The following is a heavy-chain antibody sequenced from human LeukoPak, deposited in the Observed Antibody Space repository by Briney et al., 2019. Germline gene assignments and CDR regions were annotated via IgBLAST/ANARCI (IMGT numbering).Heavy chain of an antibody. D-gene: IGHD3-16*01. CDR1: GFTFSKYG. J-gene: IGHJ5*02. CDR2: IQYDGNNK. Sequence: PGGSLRLSCAASGFTFSKYGMHWVRQAPGKGLEWLTFIQYDGNNKYYSDSVKGRFTISRDNSKNTLFLQMNSLRAEDTAVYYCARDNDRKDDSWGQGTLVTASS. CDR3: ARDNDRKDDS. V-gene: IGHV3-30*02.